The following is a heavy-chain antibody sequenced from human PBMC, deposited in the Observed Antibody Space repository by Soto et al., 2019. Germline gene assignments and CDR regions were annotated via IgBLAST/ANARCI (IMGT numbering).Heavy chain of an antibody. CDR1: GYTFTSYG. D-gene: IGHD5-18*01. V-gene: IGHV1-18*01. CDR2: ISAYNGNT. Sequence: ASVKVSFKASGYTFTSYGISWLRQAPGQGLEWMGWISAYNGNTNYAQKLQGRATMTTDTSTSTAYMELRSLRSDDTAVYYCARENRGYSYGDTGDDWGQGTLVTVSS. CDR3: ARENRGYSYGDTGDD. J-gene: IGHJ4*02.